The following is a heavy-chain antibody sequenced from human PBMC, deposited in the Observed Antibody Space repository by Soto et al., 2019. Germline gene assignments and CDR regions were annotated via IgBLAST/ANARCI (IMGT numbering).Heavy chain of an antibody. CDR3: ARRAFYGDYDFDY. V-gene: IGHV4-4*02. D-gene: IGHD4-17*01. CDR1: SGSISSSNW. J-gene: IGHJ4*02. CDR2: IYHSGST. Sequence: SETLSLTCAVSSGSISSSNWWSWVRQPPGKGLEWIGEIYHSGSTNYNPSLKSRVTISVDKSKNQFSLKLSSVTAADTAVYYCARRAFYGDYDFDYWGQGTLVTVSS.